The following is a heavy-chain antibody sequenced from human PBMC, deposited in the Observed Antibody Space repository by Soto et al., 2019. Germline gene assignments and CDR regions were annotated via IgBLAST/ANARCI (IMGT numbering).Heavy chain of an antibody. Sequence: GGSLRLSCAASGFMFSNFEMSWVRQAPGKGPEWVSSIRSSGSDIYYADSVKGRFTISRDNVKNSLYLQMNSLRAEDTAIYYCAGGCCGSDPSYFDYWGHGTLVTVSS. CDR2: IRSSGSDI. J-gene: IGHJ4*01. V-gene: IGHV3-48*03. CDR3: AGGCCGSDPSYFDY. D-gene: IGHD5-12*01. CDR1: GFMFSNFE.